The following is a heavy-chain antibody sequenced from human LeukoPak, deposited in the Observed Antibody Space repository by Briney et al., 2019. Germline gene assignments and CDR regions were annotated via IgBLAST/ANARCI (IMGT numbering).Heavy chain of an antibody. D-gene: IGHD6-19*01. Sequence: GGSLRLSCTVSGFSVSNSGMSWVRQAPGKGLELISAISVDGETALYADSVKGRFIISRDNSKNTLYLQMSSLRAEDTAAYAQGYLSGWYPHWGQGSLVSVSS. CDR2: ISVDGETA. V-gene: IGHV3-23*01. J-gene: IGHJ4*02. CDR3: GYLSGWYPH. CDR1: GFSVSNSG.